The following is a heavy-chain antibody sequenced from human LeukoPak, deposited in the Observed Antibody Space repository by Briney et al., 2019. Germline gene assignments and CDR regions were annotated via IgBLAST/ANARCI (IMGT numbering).Heavy chain of an antibody. CDR1: GFTFSAYS. CDR3: AKVHTTGWETPFDH. CDR2: IDTSGTYL. J-gene: IGHJ4*02. V-gene: IGHV3-21*01. D-gene: IGHD6-19*01. Sequence: GGSLRLSCAASGFTFSAYSMNWVRQAPGKGLEWVSTIDTSGTYLYYTDSVRGRFTISRDNAWNSLYLQMNSLRAEDTAVYYCAKVHTTGWETPFDHWGQGTLVTLSS.